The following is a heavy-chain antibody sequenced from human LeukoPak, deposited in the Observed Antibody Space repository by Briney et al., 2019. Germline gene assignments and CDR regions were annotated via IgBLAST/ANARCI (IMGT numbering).Heavy chain of an antibody. D-gene: IGHD3-9*01. CDR2: IYYSGST. Sequence: PSETLSLTCTVSGGSISSSSYYWGWIRQPPGQGLEWIGSIYYSGSTYYNPSLKSRVTISVDTSKNQFSLKLSSVTAADTAVYYCAKNERVLRYFDWRKLHWYGMDVWGQGTTVTVSS. CDR3: AKNERVLRYFDWRKLHWYGMDV. V-gene: IGHV4-39*01. J-gene: IGHJ6*02. CDR1: GGSISSSSYY.